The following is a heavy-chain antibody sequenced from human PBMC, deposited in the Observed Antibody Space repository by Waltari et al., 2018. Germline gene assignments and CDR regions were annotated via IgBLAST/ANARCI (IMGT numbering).Heavy chain of an antibody. CDR3: AREAGGYDSRGYFDY. Sequence: EVKLVETGGGLIRPGGSLGIAWAACGFPVNSKYMSWVRQAPGKGLQWVSLIYSGGSTYYADSVKGRFTISRDNSKNTLYLQMNSLRAEDTAVYYCAREAGGYDSRGYFDYWGQGTMVTVSS. D-gene: IGHD3-22*01. CDR2: IYSGGST. CDR1: GFPVNSKY. V-gene: IGHV3-53*02. J-gene: IGHJ4*02.